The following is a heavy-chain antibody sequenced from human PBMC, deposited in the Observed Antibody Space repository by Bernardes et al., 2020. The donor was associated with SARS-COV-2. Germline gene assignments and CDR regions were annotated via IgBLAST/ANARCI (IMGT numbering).Heavy chain of an antibody. D-gene: IGHD5-18*01. CDR2: IKEDGREK. CDR1: GFTFSSYW. Sequence: GGSLRLSCAASGFTFSSYWMSWVRQAPGKGLEWVANIKEDGREKNYVDSVKGRFSISRDNAKNSLYLQMNSLRAEDTAVYYCAKGGYRYGYWGQGTLVTGSA. CDR3: AKGGYRYGY. V-gene: IGHV3-7*01. J-gene: IGHJ4*02.